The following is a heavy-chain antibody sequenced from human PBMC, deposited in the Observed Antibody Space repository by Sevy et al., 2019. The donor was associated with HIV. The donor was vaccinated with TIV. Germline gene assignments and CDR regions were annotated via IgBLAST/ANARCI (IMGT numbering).Heavy chain of an antibody. J-gene: IGHJ5*02. CDR1: GFTFSTYN. D-gene: IGHD2-8*01. CDR2: ITSSSNYI. Sequence: GGSLRLSCAASGFTFSTYNMNWVRQPPGKGLEWVSSITSSSNYIYYADSLKGRFTISRDNAKNSLNLQMNSLRAEDTAVYYCTRNGGAFDNGFDPWGQGTLVTVSS. CDR3: TRNGGAFDNGFDP. V-gene: IGHV3-21*01.